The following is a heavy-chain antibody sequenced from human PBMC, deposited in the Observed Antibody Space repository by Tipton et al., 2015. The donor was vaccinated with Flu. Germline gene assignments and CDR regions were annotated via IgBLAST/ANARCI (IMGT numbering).Heavy chain of an antibody. CDR3: ASQYQLIYFAFDI. CDR1: GGSISSSNW. V-gene: IGHV4-4*02. D-gene: IGHD2-2*02. CDR2: IYHSGST. J-gene: IGHJ3*02. Sequence: TLSLTCAVSGGSISSSNWWSWVRQPPGKGLEWIGEIYHSGSTNYNPSLKSRVTISVDKAKNQFSLKLSSVTAADTAVYYCASQYQLIYFAFDIWGQGTMVTVSS.